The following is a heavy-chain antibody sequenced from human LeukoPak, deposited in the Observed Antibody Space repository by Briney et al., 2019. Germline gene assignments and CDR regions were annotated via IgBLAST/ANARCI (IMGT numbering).Heavy chain of an antibody. Sequence: GGSLRLSCVASGFTFSSRDWMTWVRQAPGKGLEWVSGIVPSGGTTYYADSVKGRFTVSRDDSKNTLYLQMNSLRADDTAVYYCARDSRWIQFDYWGQGTLVTVSS. J-gene: IGHJ4*02. CDR2: IVPSGGTT. V-gene: IGHV3-23*01. D-gene: IGHD5-18*01. CDR3: ARDSRWIQFDY. CDR1: GFTFSSRDW.